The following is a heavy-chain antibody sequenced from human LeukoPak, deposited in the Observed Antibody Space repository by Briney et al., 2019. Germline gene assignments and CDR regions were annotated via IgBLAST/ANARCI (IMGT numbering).Heavy chain of an antibody. CDR1: GFTFSSYA. CDR2: ISGVDGKT. D-gene: IGHD3-3*01. CDR3: AKDHYWSIDY. V-gene: IGHV3-23*01. Sequence: GGSLRLSCAASGFTFSSYARNWVRQAPGKGLEWVLGISGVDGKTYYADSVKGRFTISRDIAKNTLYLQMNSLRAEDTGVYYCAKDHYWSIDYWGRGTLVTVSS. J-gene: IGHJ4*02.